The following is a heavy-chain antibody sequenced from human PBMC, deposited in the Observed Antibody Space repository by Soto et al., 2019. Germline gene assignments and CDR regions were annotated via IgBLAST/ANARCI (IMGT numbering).Heavy chain of an antibody. CDR3: TRLETTRLDFDY. CDR2: SRSKTNNYAT. V-gene: IGHV3-73*01. Sequence: EVQLVESGGDLVQPGGSLKLSCAASGLTFSGSAMHWVRQASGKGLEWVGRSRSKTNNYATAYDASVKGRFTISRDDSKNTAYLQMNNLKTEDTAVYYCTRLETTRLDFDYWGQGTLVTVSS. D-gene: IGHD4-17*01. CDR1: GLTFSGSA. J-gene: IGHJ4*02.